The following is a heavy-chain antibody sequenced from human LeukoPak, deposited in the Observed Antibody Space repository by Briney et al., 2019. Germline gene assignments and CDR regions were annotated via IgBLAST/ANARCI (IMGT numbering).Heavy chain of an antibody. CDR2: ISAYNGNT. D-gene: IGHD6-6*01. CDR3: ARSIAAGDYFDY. V-gene: IGHV1-18*01. Sequence: ASVKVSCKASGYTFTSSGIRWVRQAPGQGLEWMGWISAYNGNTNYAQKLQGRVTMTTDTSTSTAYMELSRLRSDDTAVYYCARSIAAGDYFDYWGQGTLVTVSS. CDR1: GYTFTSSG. J-gene: IGHJ4*02.